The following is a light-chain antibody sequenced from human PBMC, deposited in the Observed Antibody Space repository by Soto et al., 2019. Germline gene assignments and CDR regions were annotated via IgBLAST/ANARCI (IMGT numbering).Light chain of an antibody. V-gene: IGKV3-20*01. Sequence: EIVLTQSPCTLSLSPGERATLSCRASQSVPKNYLAWYQLKAGQAPRLLIYGPSSRATGIPDRFSGSGSGTDFTLSISRLEPEDFAVYYCHQYATYPQTFGQGTKVEIK. CDR1: QSVPKNY. CDR3: HQYATYPQT. J-gene: IGKJ1*01. CDR2: GPS.